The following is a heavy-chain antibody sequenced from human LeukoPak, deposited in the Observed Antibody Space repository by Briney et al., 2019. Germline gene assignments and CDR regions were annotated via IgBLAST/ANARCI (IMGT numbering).Heavy chain of an antibody. D-gene: IGHD5-18*01. CDR2: IRYDGSNK. CDR1: GFTFSSYG. CDR3: ARDWDTAMAGIDY. Sequence: GGSLRLSCAASGFTFSSYGMHWVRQAPGKGLEWVAFIRYDGSNKYYADSVKGRFTISRDNAKNSLYLQMNSLRAEDTAVYYCARDWDTAMAGIDYWGQGTLVTVSS. V-gene: IGHV3-30*02. J-gene: IGHJ4*02.